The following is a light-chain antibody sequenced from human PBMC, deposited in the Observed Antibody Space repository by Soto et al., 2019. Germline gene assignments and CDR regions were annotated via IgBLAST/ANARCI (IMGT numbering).Light chain of an antibody. J-gene: IGLJ1*01. CDR1: KLGDKY. CDR3: QAWDSSLYV. CDR2: QDS. V-gene: IGLV3-1*01. Sequence: SYELTQPPSVSVSPGQTASITCSGDKLGDKYACWYQQKPGQSPVLVIYQDSKRPSGIPERFSGSNSGNTATLTISGTQAMDVADYYCQAWDSSLYVFGTGTKLTVL.